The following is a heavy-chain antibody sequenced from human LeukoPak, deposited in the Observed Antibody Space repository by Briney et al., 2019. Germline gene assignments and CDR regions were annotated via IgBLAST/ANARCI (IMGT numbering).Heavy chain of an antibody. CDR2: ISSSGSTI. CDR3: ARVQYYYDSSGYYVYYFDY. J-gene: IGHJ4*02. CDR1: GFTFSNYE. V-gene: IGHV3-48*03. D-gene: IGHD3-22*01. Sequence: GGSLRLSCAASGFTFSNYEMNWVRQAPGKGLEWVAYISSSGSTIYYADPVKGRFTISGDNAKNSLYLQMNSLGAEDTAVYYCARVQYYYDSSGYYVYYFDYWGQGTLVTVSS.